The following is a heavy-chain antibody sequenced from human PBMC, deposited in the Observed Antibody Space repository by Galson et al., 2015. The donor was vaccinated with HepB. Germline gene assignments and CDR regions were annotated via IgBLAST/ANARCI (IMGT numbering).Heavy chain of an antibody. CDR3: ARGSSDWVEYYYYGLDV. CDR1: GYTFTSYA. CDR2: INADNGNT. D-gene: IGHD2-21*02. V-gene: IGHV1-3*01. Sequence: SVKVSCKGSGYTFTSYAMHWVRQAPGQRLEWMGCINADNGNTKYSQKFQGRVTITRDTSASTAYMEVISLRSEETAVYYCARGSSDWVEYYYYGLDVWGQGTTVTVSS. J-gene: IGHJ6*02.